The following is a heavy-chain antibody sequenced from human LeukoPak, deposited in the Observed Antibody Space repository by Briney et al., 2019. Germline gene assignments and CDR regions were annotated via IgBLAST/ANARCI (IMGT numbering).Heavy chain of an antibody. D-gene: IGHD4-17*01. Sequence: SETLSLTFTVSGYSISSGYYWGWIRQPPGKGLEWIGSIYHSGSTYYNPSLKSRVTISVDTSKNQFSLKLSSVTAADTAVYYCASAPSDYGDYGFDPWGQGTLVTVSS. V-gene: IGHV4-38-2*02. J-gene: IGHJ5*02. CDR2: IYHSGST. CDR1: GYSISSGYY. CDR3: ASAPSDYGDYGFDP.